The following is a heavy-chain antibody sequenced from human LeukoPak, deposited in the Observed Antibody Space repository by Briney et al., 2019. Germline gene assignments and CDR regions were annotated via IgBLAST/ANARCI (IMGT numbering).Heavy chain of an antibody. CDR2: INPNLDVT. CDR3: GRGVAVAGTIGY. D-gene: IGHD6-13*01. Sequence: ASVKVSCKASGYTFTGYYIHWVRQAPGQGLEWMGWINPNLDVTNYAQKFQGRVTMTRDTSITTAYMELSSLTSDDTAVYYCGRGVAVAGTIGYWGQGTLVTVSS. J-gene: IGHJ4*02. CDR1: GYTFTGYY. V-gene: IGHV1-2*02.